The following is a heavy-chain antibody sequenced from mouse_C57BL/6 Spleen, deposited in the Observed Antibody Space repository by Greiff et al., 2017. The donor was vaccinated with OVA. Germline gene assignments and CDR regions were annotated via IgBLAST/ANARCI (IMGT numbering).Heavy chain of an antibody. D-gene: IGHD4-1*01. Sequence: EVQVVESGPGLVKPSQSLSLTCSVTGYSITSGYYWNWIRQFPGNKLEWMGYISYDGSNNYNPSLKNRISITRDTSKNQFFLKLNSVTTEDTATYYCARGKLTGPFDYWGQGTTLTVSS. CDR2: ISYDGSN. J-gene: IGHJ2*01. CDR3: ARGKLTGPFDY. V-gene: IGHV3-6*01. CDR1: GYSITSGYY.